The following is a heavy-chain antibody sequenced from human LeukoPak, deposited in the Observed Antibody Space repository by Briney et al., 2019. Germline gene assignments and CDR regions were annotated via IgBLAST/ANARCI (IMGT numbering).Heavy chain of an antibody. Sequence: ASVKVSCKASGGTFSSYAISWVRQAPGQGLEWMGGIIPIFGTANYAQKFQGRVTITADKSTSTAYMELSSLRSEDTAVYYCASLSTVVTPPFDYWGQGTLVTVSS. CDR3: ASLSTVVTPPFDY. D-gene: IGHD4-23*01. J-gene: IGHJ4*02. V-gene: IGHV1-69*06. CDR1: GGTFSSYA. CDR2: IIPIFGTA.